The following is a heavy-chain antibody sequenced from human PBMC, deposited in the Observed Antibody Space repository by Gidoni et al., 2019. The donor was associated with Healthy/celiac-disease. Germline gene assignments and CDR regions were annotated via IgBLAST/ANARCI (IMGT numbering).Heavy chain of an antibody. CDR1: GGPFSSYA. D-gene: IGHD2-15*01. Sequence: QVQLVQSGAEVKKPGSSVKVSCKASGGPFSSYAISWVRQAPGQGLEWMGGIIHIFGTANYAQKVEGRVTITADKSTSTAYMELSSLRSEDTAVYYCARGACGGSCYSYYYGMDVWGQGTTVTVSS. J-gene: IGHJ6*02. CDR3: ARGACGGSCYSYYYGMDV. CDR2: IIHIFGTA. V-gene: IGHV1-69*06.